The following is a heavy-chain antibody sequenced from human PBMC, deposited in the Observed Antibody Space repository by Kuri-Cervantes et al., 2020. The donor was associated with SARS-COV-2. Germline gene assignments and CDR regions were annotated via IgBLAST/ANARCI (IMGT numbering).Heavy chain of an antibody. CDR3: ARGQLLPLFDY. V-gene: IGHV4-30-4*08. CDR1: GGSISSGDYY. J-gene: IGHJ4*02. Sequence: SETLSLSCTVSGGSISSGDYYWSWIRQPPGKGLEWIGYIYYSGSTYYNPSLKSRVTISVDTSKNQFSLKLSSVTAADTAVYYCARGQLLPLFDYWGQGTLVTVSS. D-gene: IGHD1-26*01. CDR2: IYYSGST.